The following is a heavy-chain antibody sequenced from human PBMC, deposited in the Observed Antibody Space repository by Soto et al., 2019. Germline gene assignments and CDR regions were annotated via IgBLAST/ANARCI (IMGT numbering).Heavy chain of an antibody. CDR2: ITRNNDI. J-gene: IGHJ6*02. V-gene: IGHV3-21*01. D-gene: IGHD2-21*02. CDR3: AREETAWPLAYGLDV. CDR1: GLTFSSYS. Sequence: GGSLRLSCAASGLTFSSYSIHWVRQAPGKGLEWVSAITRNNDIYYADSVKGRFTISRDNAQNSVSLQMDSLRAEDTAVYYCAREETAWPLAYGLDVWGQGTTVTVSS.